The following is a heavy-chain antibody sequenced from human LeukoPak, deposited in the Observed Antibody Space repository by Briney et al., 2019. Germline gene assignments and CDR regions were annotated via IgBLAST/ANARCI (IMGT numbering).Heavy chain of an antibody. CDR2: LHLARWT. CDR3: ARGRGFYRPLDY. D-gene: IGHD6-25*01. J-gene: IGHJ4*02. V-gene: IGHV4-4*02. CDR1: GGSVSSTNW. Sequence: KPSETLSLTCGVSGGSVSSTNWWTWIRQPPGKGLEWFGELHLARWTHFNPSLKSRLTMSVDLSENTVSLKLTSVTPAGTAVYYCARGRGFYRPLDYSGEGTLVTVSS.